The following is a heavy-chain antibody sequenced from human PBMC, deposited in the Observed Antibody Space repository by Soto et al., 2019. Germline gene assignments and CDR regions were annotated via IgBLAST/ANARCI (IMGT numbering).Heavy chain of an antibody. CDR1: GYSFAGYW. V-gene: IGHV5-10-1*01. J-gene: IGHJ4*02. Sequence: PGESLKISCKGSGYSFAGYWITWVRQKPGKGLEWMGRIDPSDSQTYYSPSFRGHVTISVTKSITTVFLQWSSLRASDTAMYYCARQIYDADQGHYFPYFFDSWGQGTPVTVSS. D-gene: IGHD3-3*01. CDR2: IDPSDSQT. CDR3: ARQIYDADQGHYFPYFFDS.